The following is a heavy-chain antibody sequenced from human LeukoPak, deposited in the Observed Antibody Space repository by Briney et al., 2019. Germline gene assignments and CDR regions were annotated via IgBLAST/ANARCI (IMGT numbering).Heavy chain of an antibody. CDR2: IIDDGRI. CDR3: ARGAGAQRVDWFDP. Sequence: GGSLRLSCAASGFTFSNYAVTWVRQAPGKGLEWVSTIIDDGRIYYTDSVEGRFTVSRDDSKDTLYLQMNRLRAEDTAVYYCARGAGAQRVDWFDPWGQGTLVTVSS. V-gene: IGHV3-23*01. D-gene: IGHD3-3*01. CDR1: GFTFSNYA. J-gene: IGHJ5*02.